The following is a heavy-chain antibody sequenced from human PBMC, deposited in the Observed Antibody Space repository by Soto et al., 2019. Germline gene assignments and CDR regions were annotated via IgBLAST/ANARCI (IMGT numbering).Heavy chain of an antibody. J-gene: IGHJ6*02. V-gene: IGHV3-30-3*01. CDR3: ARTSVEMATNLAYYGMDV. Sequence: PGGSLRLSCAASGFTFSSYAMHWVRQAPGKGLEWVAVISYDGSNKYYADSVKGRFTISRDNSKNTLYLQMNSLRAEDTAVYYCARTSVEMATNLAYYGMDVWGQETTVTVSS. D-gene: IGHD5-12*01. CDR1: GFTFSSYA. CDR2: ISYDGSNK.